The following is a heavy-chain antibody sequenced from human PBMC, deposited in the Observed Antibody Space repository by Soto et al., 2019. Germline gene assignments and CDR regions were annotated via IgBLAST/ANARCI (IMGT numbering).Heavy chain of an antibody. CDR3: ARHFVAVVIKGWGY. J-gene: IGHJ4*02. D-gene: IGHD3-22*01. V-gene: IGHV4-39*01. CDR2: TYYNGNA. Sequence: SETPSLTCTVSGGSIDRSNYYWDWIRQPPGKRLEWIGTTYYNGNAYYNPSLKNRVTMSVDTSKNQFSLKLIPVTAADTAVYYCARHFVAVVIKGWGYWGQGTLVTVSS. CDR1: GGSIDRSNYY.